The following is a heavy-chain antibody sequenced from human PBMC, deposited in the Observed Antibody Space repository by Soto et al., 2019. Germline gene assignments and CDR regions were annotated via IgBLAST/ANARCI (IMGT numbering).Heavy chain of an antibody. D-gene: IGHD1-1*01. V-gene: IGHV3-48*01. CDR1: GFTFSSYS. CDR2: ISSSSSTI. Sequence: GGSLRLSCAASGFTFSSYSMDWVRQAPGKGLEWVSYISSSSSTIYYADSVKGRFTISRDNAKNSLYLQMNSLRAEDTAVYYCACLDYYYYMDVWGKGTTVTVSS. J-gene: IGHJ6*03. CDR3: ACLDYYYYMDV.